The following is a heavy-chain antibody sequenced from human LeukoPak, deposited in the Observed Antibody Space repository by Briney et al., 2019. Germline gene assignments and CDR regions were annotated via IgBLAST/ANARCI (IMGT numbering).Heavy chain of an antibody. CDR3: ARDYFYGLDV. J-gene: IGHJ6*02. CDR2: FSDDEGRT. Sequence: QPGGSLRLSCEVSGFTFSSYWIHWVRQAPGKGLVWVSRFSDDEGRTVYAGSVKGRFTISKDNAKNTLYLQMNSLRAEDTAVYYCARDYFYGLDVWGQGTTVTVSS. V-gene: IGHV3-74*01. CDR1: GFTFSSYW.